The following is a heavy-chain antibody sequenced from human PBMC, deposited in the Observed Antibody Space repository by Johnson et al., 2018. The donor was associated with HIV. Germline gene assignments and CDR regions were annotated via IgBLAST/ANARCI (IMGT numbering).Heavy chain of an antibody. V-gene: IGHV3-30-3*01. Sequence: QVQLVESGGGVVQPGRSLRLSCAASGFRFSSYAMHWVRQAPGKGLEWVAVISYDGSNKYYADSVKGRFTISRDNSKNTLYLQMNSLRAEDTAVYYCARNEPAAGQYVSGAFDIWGQGTMVTVSS. CDR3: ARNEPAAGQYVSGAFDI. CDR1: GFRFSSYA. J-gene: IGHJ3*02. D-gene: IGHD6-13*01. CDR2: ISYDGSNK.